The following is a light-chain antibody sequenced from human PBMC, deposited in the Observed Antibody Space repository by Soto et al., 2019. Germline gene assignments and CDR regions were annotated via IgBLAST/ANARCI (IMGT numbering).Light chain of an antibody. Sequence: DIQMTQSPSTLSGSVGDRVTITCRASQTISSWLAWYQQKPGKAPNLLIYKASTLKSGVPSGFSGSGSGTEFTLTISSLQPDDFATYYCQHYNSYSEAFGQGTKVDIK. CDR3: QHYNSYSEA. J-gene: IGKJ1*01. CDR1: QTISSW. V-gene: IGKV1-5*03. CDR2: KAS.